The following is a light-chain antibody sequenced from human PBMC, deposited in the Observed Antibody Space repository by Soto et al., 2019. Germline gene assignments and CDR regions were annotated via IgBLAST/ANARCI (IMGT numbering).Light chain of an antibody. J-gene: IGKJ1*01. CDR2: DAS. V-gene: IGKV3-11*01. CDR3: QQRSNWWT. CDR1: QSVTRY. Sequence: EVVMTQSPATLSVSPGERATLSFRASQSVTRYLAWYQQKPGQAPRLLIYDASTRAAGIPARFSGSGSGTDFTLTISSLEPEDFAVYFCQQRSNWWTFGQGTKVDIK.